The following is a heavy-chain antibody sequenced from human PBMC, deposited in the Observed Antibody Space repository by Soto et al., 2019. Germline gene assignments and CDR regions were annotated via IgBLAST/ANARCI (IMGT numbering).Heavy chain of an antibody. V-gene: IGHV3-13*01. CDR1: GFTFSSYD. CDR3: ARDPLTTVIPSDWYFDL. J-gene: IGHJ2*01. Sequence: GGSLRLSCAASGFTFSSYDMHWVRQATGKGLEWVSAIGTAGDTYYPGSVKGRFTISRENAKNSLYLQMNSLRAGDTAVYYCARDPLTTVIPSDWYFDLWGRDTLVTVSS. CDR2: IGTAGDT. D-gene: IGHD4-17*01.